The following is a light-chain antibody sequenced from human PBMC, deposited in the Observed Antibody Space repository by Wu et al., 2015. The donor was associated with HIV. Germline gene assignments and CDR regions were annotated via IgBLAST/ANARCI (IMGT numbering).Light chain of an antibody. Sequence: PGERATLSCRASQSVSSNLAWYQQKPGQAPRLLIYGASSRATGIPDRFSGSGSGTDFTLTISRLEPEDFAVYFCQQYGSSTRFTFGPGTKVDIK. V-gene: IGKV3-20*01. J-gene: IGKJ3*01. CDR3: QQYGSSTRFT. CDR1: QSVSSN. CDR2: GAS.